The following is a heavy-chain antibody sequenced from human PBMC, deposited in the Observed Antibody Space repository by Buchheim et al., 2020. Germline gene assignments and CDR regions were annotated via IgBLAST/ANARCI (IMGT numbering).Heavy chain of an antibody. Sequence: QVQLQESGPGLVKPSETLSLTCNVSGGSMSGYLWSWIGQAPGKGLEWIGYIYYSGGTRYNPSLKSRLTLSVDTSKNQFSLKLRSVTAADTALYYCARLISKVGDYYYYAMDVWGQGTT. J-gene: IGHJ6*02. CDR3: ARLISKVGDYYYYAMDV. V-gene: IGHV4-59*01. CDR2: IYYSGGT. CDR1: GGSMSGYL. D-gene: IGHD4-17*01.